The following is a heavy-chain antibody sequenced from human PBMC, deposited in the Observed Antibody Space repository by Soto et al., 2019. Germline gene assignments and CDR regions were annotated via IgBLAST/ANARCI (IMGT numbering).Heavy chain of an antibody. Sequence: QVQLQQWGAGLLKPSETLSLTCAVYIGSFSGYYWSWVRQPPGKGLEWIGEINHSGSINYNPSLKSRVSISVDTSKNQFSLKVSSVTAADTAQYYCARGQRVGVITTWFDYWGQGTQVTVSS. V-gene: IGHV4-34*01. CDR2: INHSGSI. CDR1: IGSFSGYY. CDR3: ARGQRVGVITTWFDY. D-gene: IGHD3-22*01. J-gene: IGHJ4*02.